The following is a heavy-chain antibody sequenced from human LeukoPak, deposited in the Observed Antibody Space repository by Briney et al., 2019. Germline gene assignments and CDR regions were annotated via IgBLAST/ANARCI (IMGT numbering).Heavy chain of an antibody. J-gene: IGHJ4*02. V-gene: IGHV3-11*01. Sequence: ISSTCTTIYYPDSVKGRFTISRDNAKNSLYLQMNSLRAEDTAVYYCARDIAPLIAAAATFGYWGQGTLVTVSS. CDR2: ISSTCTTI. D-gene: IGHD6-13*01. CDR3: ARDIAPLIAAAATFGY.